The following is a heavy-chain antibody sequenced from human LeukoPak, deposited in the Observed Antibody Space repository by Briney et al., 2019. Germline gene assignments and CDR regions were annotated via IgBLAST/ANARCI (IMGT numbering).Heavy chain of an antibody. CDR1: GGSISSSSYY. CDR2: IYYSGST. CDR3: ARGSGYYYGDFDY. Sequence: RSSETLSLTCTVSGGSISSSSYYWGWIRQPPGKGLEWIGSIYYSGSTYYNPSLKSRVTISVDTSKNQFSLKLSSVTAADTAVYYCARGSGYYYGDFDYWGQGTLVTVSS. D-gene: IGHD3-22*01. V-gene: IGHV4-39*01. J-gene: IGHJ4*02.